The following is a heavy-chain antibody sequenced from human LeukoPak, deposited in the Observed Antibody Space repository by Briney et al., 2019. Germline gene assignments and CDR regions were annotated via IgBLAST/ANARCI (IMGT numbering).Heavy chain of an antibody. Sequence: PGRSLRLSCAASGFTFSSYGMHWVRQAPGKGLEWVAVISYDGSNKYYADSVKGRFTISRDNSKNTLYLQMNSLRAEDTAVYYCAKDPSKQQLVRGWFGPWGQGTLVTVSS. CDR1: GFTFSSYG. CDR2: ISYDGSNK. D-gene: IGHD6-13*01. CDR3: AKDPSKQQLVRGWFGP. V-gene: IGHV3-30*18. J-gene: IGHJ5*02.